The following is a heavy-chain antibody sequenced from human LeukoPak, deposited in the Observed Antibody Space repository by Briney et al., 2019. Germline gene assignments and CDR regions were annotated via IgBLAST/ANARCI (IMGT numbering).Heavy chain of an antibody. CDR2: ISSSSSYI. CDR1: GFTFRSYS. J-gene: IGHJ4*02. D-gene: IGHD3-3*02. V-gene: IGHV3-21*01. CDR3: ASISSPIDY. Sequence: GGPLRRSCAASGFTFRSYSMNWARQAPGKGLEWVSSISSSSSYIYYADSVKGRFTISRDNANNSLYLQMSSLRAEDTAVYYCASISSPIDYWGQGTLVTVSS.